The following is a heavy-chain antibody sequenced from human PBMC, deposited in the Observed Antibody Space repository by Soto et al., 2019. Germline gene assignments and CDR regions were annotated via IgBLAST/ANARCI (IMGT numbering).Heavy chain of an antibody. V-gene: IGHV3-23*01. CDR2: ISGSGGST. D-gene: IGHD6-19*01. J-gene: IGHJ4*02. CDR3: AKYNPPGIAVAGFDY. Sequence: PGGSLRLSCAASGFTFSSYAMSWVRQAPGKGLEWVSAISGSGGSTYYADSVKGRLTISRDNSKNTLYLQMNSLRAEDTAVYYCAKYNPPGIAVAGFDYWGQGTLVTVSS. CDR1: GFTFSSYA.